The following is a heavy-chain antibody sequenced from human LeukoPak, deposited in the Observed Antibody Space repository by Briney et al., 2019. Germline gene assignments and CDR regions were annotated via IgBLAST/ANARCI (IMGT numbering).Heavy chain of an antibody. CDR1: GGTFRSYS. CDR2: VIPIFGTA. J-gene: IGHJ5*02. Sequence: SVKVSCKASGGTFRSYSISWVRQAPGQGLEWMGGVIPIFGTANYAQKFQGRVTITADESTSTAYMELSSLRSEDTAVYYCARSTRRSSSWYNWFDPWGQGTLVTVSS. D-gene: IGHD6-13*01. CDR3: ARSTRRSSSWYNWFDP. V-gene: IGHV1-69*13.